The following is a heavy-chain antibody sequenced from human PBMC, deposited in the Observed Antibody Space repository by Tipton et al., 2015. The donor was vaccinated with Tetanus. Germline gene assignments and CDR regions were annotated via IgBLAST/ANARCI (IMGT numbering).Heavy chain of an antibody. CDR3: ARGADCSGGSCFSGVFDN. J-gene: IGHJ4*02. D-gene: IGHD2-15*01. Sequence: SLRLSCAASGFIFSSYGIHWVRQAPGKGLEWVAVSWYDSTDKYYADSVKGRFTISRDNSKNTLYLQMNSLRVGDTAVYYCARGADCSGGSCFSGVFDNWGQGPQVTVSS. CDR1: GFIFSSYG. CDR2: SWYDSTDK. V-gene: IGHV3-33*01.